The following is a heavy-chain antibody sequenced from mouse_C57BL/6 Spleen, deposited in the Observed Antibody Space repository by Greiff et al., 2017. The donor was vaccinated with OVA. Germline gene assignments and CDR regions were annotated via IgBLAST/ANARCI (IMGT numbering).Heavy chain of an antibody. V-gene: IGHV5-16*01. CDR2: INYDGSST. CDR3: ARAPLTYYYAMDY. J-gene: IGHJ4*01. CDR1: GFTFSDYY. D-gene: IGHD1-1*01. Sequence: EVQRVESEGGLVQPGSSMKLSCTASGFTFSDYYMAWVRQVPEKGLEWVANINYDGSSTYYLDSLKSRFIISRDNAKNILYLQMSSLKSEDTATYYCARAPLTYYYAMDYWGQGTSVTVSS.